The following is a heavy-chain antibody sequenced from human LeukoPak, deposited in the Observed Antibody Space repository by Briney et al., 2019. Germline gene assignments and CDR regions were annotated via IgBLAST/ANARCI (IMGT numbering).Heavy chain of an antibody. CDR1: GGSISSYY. Sequence: ESSETLSLTCTVSGGSISSYYWSWIRQPAGTALEWIGRIYTSGTITYNPSLKSRVTMSVDTPKNQFSLKLSSVTAADTAVYYCARDSGTTGEVKFDPWGQGALVTVSS. J-gene: IGHJ5*02. CDR2: IYTSGTI. CDR3: ARDSGTTGEVKFDP. D-gene: IGHD3-10*01. V-gene: IGHV4-4*07.